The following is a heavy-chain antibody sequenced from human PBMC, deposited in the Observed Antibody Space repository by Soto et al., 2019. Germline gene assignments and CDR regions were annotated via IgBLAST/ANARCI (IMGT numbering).Heavy chain of an antibody. CDR1: GFSLSTSGVG. CDR3: AHSLGYSSSWYSDYFDY. Sequence: TLVNPTQTLTLTCTFSGFSLSTSGVGVGWIRQPPGKALEWLALIYWDDDKRYSPSLKSRLTITKDTSKNQVVLTMTNMDPVDTATYYCAHSLGYSSSWYSDYFDYWGQGTLVTSPQ. CDR2: IYWDDDK. J-gene: IGHJ4*02. V-gene: IGHV2-5*02. D-gene: IGHD6-13*01.